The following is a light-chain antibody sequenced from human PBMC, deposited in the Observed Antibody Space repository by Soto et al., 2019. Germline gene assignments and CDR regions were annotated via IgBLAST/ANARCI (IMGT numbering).Light chain of an antibody. CDR2: GAS. CDR1: QSVNSN. Sequence: EIVMTQSPATLSVSPGERATLSCRASQSVNSNLAWYQQKPGQAPRRLSYGASSRATGIPARFSGSGSGTEFTLTITSLQSEDFAVYYCQQYNSWPRTFGQGTKVEIK. V-gene: IGKV3-15*01. CDR3: QQYNSWPRT. J-gene: IGKJ1*01.